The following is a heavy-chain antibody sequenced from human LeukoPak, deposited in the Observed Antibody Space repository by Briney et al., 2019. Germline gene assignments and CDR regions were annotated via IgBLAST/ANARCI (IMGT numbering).Heavy chain of an antibody. CDR1: GFTFSSYS. V-gene: IGHV3-21*01. J-gene: IGHJ6*03. D-gene: IGHD5-12*01. CDR2: ISSSSSYI. CDR3: ARDYSGYDLTDYYYYYMDV. Sequence: GGSLRLSCTASGFTFSSYSMNSVRQAPGKGLEWVSSISSSSSYIYYADSVKGRFTISRDNAKNSLYLQMNSLRAEDTAVYYCARDYSGYDLTDYYYYYMDVWGKGTTVTVSS.